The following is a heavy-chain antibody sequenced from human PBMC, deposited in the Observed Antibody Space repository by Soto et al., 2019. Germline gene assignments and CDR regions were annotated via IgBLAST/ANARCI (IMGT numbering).Heavy chain of an antibody. CDR2: ISYDGSNK. D-gene: IGHD1-26*01. J-gene: IGHJ6*02. CDR3: ARDLKVSDAYYYYYGMDV. CDR1: GFTFSSYA. Sequence: QPGGSLRLSCAASGFTFSSYAMHWVRQAPGKGLEWVAVISYDGSNKYYADSVKGRFTISRDNSKNTLYLQMNSLRAEDTAVYYCARDLKVSDAYYYYYGMDVWGQGTTVTVSS. V-gene: IGHV3-30-3*01.